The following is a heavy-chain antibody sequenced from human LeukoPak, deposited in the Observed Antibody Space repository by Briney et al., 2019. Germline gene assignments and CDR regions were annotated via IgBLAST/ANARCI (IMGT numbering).Heavy chain of an antibody. V-gene: IGHV4-34*01. J-gene: IGHJ4*02. Sequence: KSSETLSLTCAVYGGSFSGYYWSWIRQPPGKGLEWIGEINHSGSTNYNPSLKSRVTISVDTSKNQFSLKLSSVTAADTAVYYCAIRGVGFGELLYFDYWGQGTLVTVSS. CDR1: GGSFSGYY. CDR2: INHSGST. CDR3: AIRGVGFGELLYFDY. D-gene: IGHD3-10*01.